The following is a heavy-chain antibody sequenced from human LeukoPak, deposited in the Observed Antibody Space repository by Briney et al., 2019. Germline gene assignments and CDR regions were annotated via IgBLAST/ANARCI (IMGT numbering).Heavy chain of an antibody. D-gene: IGHD1-26*01. CDR2: ISSSSSYI. CDR1: GFTFSSYS. J-gene: IGHJ4*02. V-gene: IGHV3-21*01. Sequence: GGSLRLSCAASGFTFSSYSMNWVRQAPGKGLEWVSFISSSSSYIYYADSVKGRFTISRGNAKNSLYLQMNSLRAEDTAVYYCARAKWEPGIFDYWGQGTLVTVSS. CDR3: ARAKWEPGIFDY.